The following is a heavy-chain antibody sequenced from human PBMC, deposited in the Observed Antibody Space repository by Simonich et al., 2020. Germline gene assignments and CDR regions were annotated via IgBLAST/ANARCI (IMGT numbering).Heavy chain of an antibody. Sequence: EVQLVESGGGLVQPGGSLRLSCAASGFTFSSYSMNWVRQAPGKGLEWVSNISSSSSTIYYADSVKGRFTISRDKAKNSLYLQMNSLRAEDTAVYYCARDSSYYAFDIWGQGTMVTVSS. CDR3: ARDSSYYAFDI. D-gene: IGHD5-12*01. CDR2: ISSSSSTI. CDR1: GFTFSSYS. J-gene: IGHJ3*02. V-gene: IGHV3-48*01.